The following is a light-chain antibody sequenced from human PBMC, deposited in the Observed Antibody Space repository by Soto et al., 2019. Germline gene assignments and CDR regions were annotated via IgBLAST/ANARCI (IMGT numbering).Light chain of an antibody. Sequence: EIVLTQSPATLSLSPGERATLSCRASQSVSSYLAWYQLKPGQAPRLLIYDASNRATGIPARFSGSGSGTDFTLTISSLEPEDFAVYYCQQRSNWPLTFGPGTKVDIK. CDR2: DAS. V-gene: IGKV3-11*01. J-gene: IGKJ3*01. CDR1: QSVSSY. CDR3: QQRSNWPLT.